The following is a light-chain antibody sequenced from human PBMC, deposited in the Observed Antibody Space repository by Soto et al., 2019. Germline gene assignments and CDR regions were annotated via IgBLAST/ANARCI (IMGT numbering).Light chain of an antibody. Sequence: DIQVTQSPSTQSASVGDRFTITCRASQSISGWLAWYQQKPGKAPKLXIYDASSLESGVPSRLSGSGSGTEFTLTISSLQPDDFATYYCQQYNNYRTFGQGTKVDIK. CDR2: DAS. CDR3: QQYNNYRT. CDR1: QSISGW. J-gene: IGKJ1*01. V-gene: IGKV1-5*01.